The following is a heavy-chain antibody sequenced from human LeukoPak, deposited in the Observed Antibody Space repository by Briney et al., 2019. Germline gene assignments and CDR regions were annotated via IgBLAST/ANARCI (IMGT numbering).Heavy chain of an antibody. CDR2: ISGSGGST. J-gene: IGHJ4*02. V-gene: IGHV3-23*01. D-gene: IGHD3-22*01. CDR1: GFTFSSYA. Sequence: GGSLRLSCAASGFTFSSYAMSWVRQAPGRGLEWVSAISGSGGSTYYADSVKGRFTISRDNSKNTLYLQMNSLRAEDTAVYYCAKASAMIVVVSKHFDYWGQGTLVTVSS. CDR3: AKASAMIVVVSKHFDY.